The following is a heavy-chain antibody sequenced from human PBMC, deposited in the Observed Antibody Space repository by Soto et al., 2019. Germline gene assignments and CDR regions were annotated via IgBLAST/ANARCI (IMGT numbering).Heavy chain of an antibody. CDR2: IIPIFGTA. J-gene: IGHJ6*02. Sequence: QVQLVQSGAEVKKPGSSVKVSCKASGGTFSSYAISWVRQAPGQGLEWMGGIIPIFGTANYAQKFQGRVTITADQSTSTAYMELSSLRSEDTAVYYCARGLGSWTGAWYYYGMDVWGQGTTVTVSS. CDR3: ARGLGSWTGAWYYYGMDV. CDR1: GGTFSSYA. V-gene: IGHV1-69*12. D-gene: IGHD6-13*01.